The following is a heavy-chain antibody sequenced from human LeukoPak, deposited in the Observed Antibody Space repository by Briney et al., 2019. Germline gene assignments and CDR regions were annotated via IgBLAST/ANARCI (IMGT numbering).Heavy chain of an antibody. V-gene: IGHV3-21*01. D-gene: IGHD3-22*01. J-gene: IGHJ6*02. CDR1: GFTFSDHS. CDR3: ARPVVISPYYYYGMDV. CDR2: ISGSSNYI. Sequence: PGGSLRLSCAASGFTFSDHSINWVRQAPGQGLEWVSYISGSSNYIYYADSVKGRFTISRDNAKNTLYLQMNSLRAEDTAVYYCARPVVISPYYYYGMDVWGQGTTVTVSS.